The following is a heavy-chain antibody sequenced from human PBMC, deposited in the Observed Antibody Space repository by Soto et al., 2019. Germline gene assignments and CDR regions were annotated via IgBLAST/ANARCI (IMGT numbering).Heavy chain of an antibody. D-gene: IGHD2-15*01. Sequence: ASVKVSCKASGYTFTSYGISWVRQAPGQRLEWMGWISAYNGNTNYAQRLQGRVTMTTDTSTSTAYMELRSLRSDDTAVYYCARDYAVVVVAATRGWFDPWGQGTLVTVSS. CDR2: ISAYNGNT. J-gene: IGHJ5*02. CDR1: GYTFTSYG. V-gene: IGHV1-18*04. CDR3: ARDYAVVVVAATRGWFDP.